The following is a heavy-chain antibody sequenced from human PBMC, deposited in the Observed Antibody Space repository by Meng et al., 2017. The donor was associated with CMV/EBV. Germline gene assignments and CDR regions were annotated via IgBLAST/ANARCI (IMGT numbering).Heavy chain of an antibody. V-gene: IGHV1-69*16. CDR2: IIPILGIA. Sequence: KASGGTFSRYTISWVRQAPGQGLEWMGRIIPILGIANYAQKFQGRVTITTDESTSTAYMELSSLRSEDTAVYYCARGFWSGYLNWFDPWGQGTLVTVSS. CDR3: ARGFWSGYLNWFDP. D-gene: IGHD3-3*01. CDR1: GGTFSRYT. J-gene: IGHJ5*02.